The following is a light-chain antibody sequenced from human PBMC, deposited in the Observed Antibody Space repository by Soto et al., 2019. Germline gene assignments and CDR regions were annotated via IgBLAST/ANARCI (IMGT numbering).Light chain of an antibody. CDR2: VAS. CDR1: QDIGNW. CDR3: QQSKSCPLT. J-gene: IGKJ4*01. V-gene: IGKV1-12*01. Sequence: QMTQSPSSLSASVGASLTISGGASQDIGNWLAWYQQQPGKAPKLLIYVASNLQSGVPSRFSGSGSGTDFTLTISSLQPEDFATYFCQQSKSCPLTFGGGTKVDIK.